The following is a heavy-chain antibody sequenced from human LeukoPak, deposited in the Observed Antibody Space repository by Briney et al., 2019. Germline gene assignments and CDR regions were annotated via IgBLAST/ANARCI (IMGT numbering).Heavy chain of an antibody. Sequence: ASVKVSCKTSGYTFSSYDINWVRQATGQGLEWMGWMNPNSDNTGYAQKFQGRVTMTRNTSISTAYMELSSLRSEDTAVYYCARGNYYSDSSGYYYFYFDYWGPGALVTVSS. CDR3: ARGNYYSDSSGYYYFYFDY. J-gene: IGHJ4*02. CDR1: GYTFSSYD. D-gene: IGHD3-22*01. V-gene: IGHV1-8*01. CDR2: MNPNSDNT.